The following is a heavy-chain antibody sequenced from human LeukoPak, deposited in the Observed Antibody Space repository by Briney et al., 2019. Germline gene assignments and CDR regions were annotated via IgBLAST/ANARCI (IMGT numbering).Heavy chain of an antibody. Sequence: GGSLRLSCVASGFTFSSSAMHWVRQGPGKGLEWVAYIENHRNNKYYADSVKGRFTISRDNSKGSLYLQMNSLRADDTAVYYCAKDGSWSCTDWGQGTLVRVSS. V-gene: IGHV3-30*02. D-gene: IGHD2-8*02. J-gene: IGHJ4*02. CDR1: GFTFSSSA. CDR3: AKDGSWSCTD. CDR2: IENHRNNK.